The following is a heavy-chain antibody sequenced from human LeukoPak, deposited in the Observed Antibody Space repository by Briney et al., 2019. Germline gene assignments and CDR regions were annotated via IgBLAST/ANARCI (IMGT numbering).Heavy chain of an antibody. CDR1: GYTFTNYD. J-gene: IGHJ4*02. CDR2: INPNSGGT. D-gene: IGHD6-19*01. Sequence: ASVKVSCKASGYTFTNYDINWVRQATGQGLEWMGWINPNSGGTNYAQKFQGRVTMTRDTSISTAYMELSRLRSDDTAMYYCARSSGWKYNIDYWGQGTLVTVSS. CDR3: ARSSGWKYNIDY. V-gene: IGHV1-2*02.